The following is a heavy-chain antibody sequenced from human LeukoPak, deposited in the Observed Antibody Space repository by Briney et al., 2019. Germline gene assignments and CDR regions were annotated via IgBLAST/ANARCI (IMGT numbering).Heavy chain of an antibody. CDR1: GFTFSSYA. D-gene: IGHD6-13*01. Sequence: PGGSLRLSCAASGFTFSSYAMSWVRQAPGNRLEWVSAISGSGGSTYYADSVTGRFTISRDNSKNTLYLQMNSLRAEDTAVYYCAKDLHSSSWYNYFQHWGQGTLVTVSS. CDR2: ISGSGGST. V-gene: IGHV3-23*01. CDR3: AKDLHSSSWYNYFQH. J-gene: IGHJ1*01.